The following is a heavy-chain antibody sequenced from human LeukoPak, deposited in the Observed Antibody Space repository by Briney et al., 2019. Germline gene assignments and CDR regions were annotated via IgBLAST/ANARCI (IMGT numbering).Heavy chain of an antibody. CDR1: GGSISSYY. J-gene: IGHJ4*02. D-gene: IGHD4-23*01. CDR2: IYTSGST. CDR3: AREVYYGGNLYYFDY. V-gene: IGHV4-4*07. Sequence: SETLSLTCTVSGGSISSYYWSWIRQPAGKRLEWIGRIYTSGSTNYNPSLKSRVTMSVDTSKNQFSLKLSSVTAADTAVYYCAREVYYGGNLYYFDYWGQGTRVTVSS.